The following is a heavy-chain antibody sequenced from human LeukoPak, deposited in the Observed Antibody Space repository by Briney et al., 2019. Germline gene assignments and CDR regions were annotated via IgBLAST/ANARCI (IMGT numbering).Heavy chain of an antibody. V-gene: IGHV3-33*05. CDR3: VKDARGGYAYSYFDP. D-gene: IGHD5-18*01. CDR1: GFRFGSNG. CDR2: IAYDGSSK. Sequence: PGRSLRLSCAASGFRFGSNGMHWVRQTPDKGLEWVAAIAYDGSSKYYGDSVKGRFTIFRDNPNNMVFLHMNSLRADDTALYYCVKDARGGYAYSYFDPWGQGALVIVSS. J-gene: IGHJ4*02.